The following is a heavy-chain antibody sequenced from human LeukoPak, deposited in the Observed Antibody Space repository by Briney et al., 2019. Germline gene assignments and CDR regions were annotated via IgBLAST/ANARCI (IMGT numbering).Heavy chain of an antibody. V-gene: IGHV1-69*05. CDR1: GGTFSSYA. D-gene: IGHD3-10*01. J-gene: IGHJ4*02. Sequence: GASVKVSCKASGGTFSSYAISWVRQAPGQGLEWMGGIIPIFGTANYAQKFQGRVTITTDESTSTAYMELSSLRSEDTAVYYCAIGRSGITFDYWGQGTLVTVSS. CDR3: AIGRSGITFDY. CDR2: IIPIFGTA.